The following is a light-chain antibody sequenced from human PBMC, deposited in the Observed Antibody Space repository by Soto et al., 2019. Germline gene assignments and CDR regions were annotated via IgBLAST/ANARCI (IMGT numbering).Light chain of an antibody. CDR2: ANN. CDR1: TSNVGGNT. Sequence: QSMLTQPPSASGAPGQTVTVSCSGGTSNVGGNTVHWYQHVPGAAPKLLIYANNQRPSGVPDRFSGSKSGTSDSLAISGLQSEDEAEYSCAAWDDNLNGLIFGSGTKVTVL. CDR3: AAWDDNLNGLI. V-gene: IGLV1-44*01. J-gene: IGLJ1*01.